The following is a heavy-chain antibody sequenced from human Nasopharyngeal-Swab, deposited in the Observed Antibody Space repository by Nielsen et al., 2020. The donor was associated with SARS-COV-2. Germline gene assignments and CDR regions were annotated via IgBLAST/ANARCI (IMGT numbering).Heavy chain of an antibody. CDR3: ATNLVGYYYDMVGAFDI. J-gene: IGHJ3*02. D-gene: IGHD3-22*01. V-gene: IGHV4-59*13. CDR1: GGSISSYY. CDR2: IYYSGST. Sequence: GSLRLSCTVSGGSISSYYWSWIRQPPGKGLEWIGYIYYSGSTNYNPSLKSRVTISVDTSKNQFSLKLSSVTAADTAVYYCATNLVGYYYDMVGAFDIWGQGTMVTVSS.